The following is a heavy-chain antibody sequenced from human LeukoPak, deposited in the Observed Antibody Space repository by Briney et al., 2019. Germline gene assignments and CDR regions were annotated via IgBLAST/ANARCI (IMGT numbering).Heavy chain of an antibody. CDR2: ISYDGSNK. D-gene: IGHD3-22*01. V-gene: IGHV3-30*18. Sequence: RSLRLSCAASGFTFSSYGMHWVRQAPGKGLEWVAVISYDGSNKYYADSVKGRFTISRDNSKNTLYLQMNSLRAEDTAVYYCAKDRDSRYFDYWGQGTLVTVSS. CDR3: AKDRDSRYFDY. J-gene: IGHJ4*02. CDR1: GFTFSSYG.